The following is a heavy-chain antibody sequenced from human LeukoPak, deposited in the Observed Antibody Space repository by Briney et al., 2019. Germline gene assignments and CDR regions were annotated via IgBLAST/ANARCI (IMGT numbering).Heavy chain of an antibody. CDR1: GFTCSDYW. D-gene: IGHD3-9*01. CDR2: VGRGVNRT. CDR3: VREGYYGLLTESGHDSLDA. V-gene: IGHV3-74*01. J-gene: IGHJ3*01. Sequence: GGSLRLTCAASGFTCSDYWMHWVRQVPGKGLAWVSHVGRGVNRTHYADSVKGRFIISRDDAKNTMYLKMNSLTAEDTAVYFCVREGYYGLLTESGHDSLDAWGQGTMVTVSS.